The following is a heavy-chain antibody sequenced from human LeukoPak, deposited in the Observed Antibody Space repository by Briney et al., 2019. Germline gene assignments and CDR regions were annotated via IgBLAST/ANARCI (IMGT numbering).Heavy chain of an antibody. CDR3: VRVDHSLGKTYFDY. V-gene: IGHV3-48*03. D-gene: IGHD2-21*01. Sequence: GGSLRLSCEAFGFIFSSHEMNWVRQSPGKGLEWLSYISGDGTTIYYEDSVKGRFTISRDNAKNSLYLQMNSLRAEDTAVYYCVRVDHSLGKTYFDYWGQGTLVTVSS. J-gene: IGHJ4*02. CDR2: ISGDGTTI. CDR1: GFIFSSHE.